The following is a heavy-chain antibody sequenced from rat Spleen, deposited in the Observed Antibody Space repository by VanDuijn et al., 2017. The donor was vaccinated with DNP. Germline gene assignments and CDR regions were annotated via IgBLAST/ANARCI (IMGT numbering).Heavy chain of an antibody. J-gene: IGHJ3*01. Sequence: EVHLVESGGGLVQPGRSLKLSCAASGFTFSDYNMAWVRQAPKKGLEWVATISYDGSSTYYRDSVKGRFTISRDNAKSTLYLQMDSLRSEDTATYYCARHDLDGYYHRYWFAYWGQGTLVTVSS. CDR3: ARHDLDGYYHRYWFAY. CDR2: ISYDGSST. CDR1: GFTFSDYN. D-gene: IGHD1-12*03. V-gene: IGHV5-7*01.